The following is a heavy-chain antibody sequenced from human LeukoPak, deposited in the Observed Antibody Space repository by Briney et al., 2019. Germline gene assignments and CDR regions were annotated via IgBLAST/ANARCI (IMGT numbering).Heavy chain of an antibody. V-gene: IGHV3-21*01. J-gene: IGHJ4*02. D-gene: IGHD2-21*02. CDR3: ASQYCGGDCYNY. Sequence: GGSLRLSCAASGFTFSSYSMNWVRQAPGKGLECVSSISSSSSYIYYADSVKGRFTISRDNAKNSLYLQMNSLRAEDTAVYYCASQYCGGDCYNYWGQGTLVTVSS. CDR1: GFTFSSYS. CDR2: ISSSSSYI.